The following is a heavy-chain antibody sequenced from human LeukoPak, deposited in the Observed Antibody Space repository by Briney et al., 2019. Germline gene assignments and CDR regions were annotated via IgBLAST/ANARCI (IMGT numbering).Heavy chain of an antibody. CDR3: ARVYSSSWLIDY. Sequence: ASETLSLTCTVSGGSVSSGSYYWSGIRQPPGKGLEWIGYIYYSGSTYYNPSLKSRVTISVDTSKNQFSLKLSSVTAADTAVYYCARVYSSSWLIDYWGQGTLVTVSS. J-gene: IGHJ4*02. CDR2: IYYSGST. CDR1: GGSVSSGSYY. V-gene: IGHV4-61*01. D-gene: IGHD6-13*01.